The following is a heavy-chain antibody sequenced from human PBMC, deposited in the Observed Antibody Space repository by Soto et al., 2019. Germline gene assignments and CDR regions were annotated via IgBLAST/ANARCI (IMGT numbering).Heavy chain of an antibody. CDR1: GGSISSYY. D-gene: IGHD3-16*01. CDR2: INHSGST. Sequence: SETLSLTCTVSGGSISSYYWSWIRQPPGKGLEWIGEINHSGSTNYNPSLKSRVTISVDTSKNQFSLKLSSVTAADTAVYYCARVVRGTNLDYCGQGTLVTVSS. V-gene: IGHV4-34*01. J-gene: IGHJ4*02. CDR3: ARVVRGTNLDY.